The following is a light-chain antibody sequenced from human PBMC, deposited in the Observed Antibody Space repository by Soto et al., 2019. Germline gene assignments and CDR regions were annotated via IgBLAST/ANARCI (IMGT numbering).Light chain of an antibody. J-gene: IGKJ1*01. CDR2: DAS. V-gene: IGKV3-20*01. Sequence: EIVLTQSPGTLSLSAGERATLSCRAGQSVSSNSLAWYQQKPGQAPRLLIYDASIRATGIPDRFSGSGSGTDFSLTISRLEPEDFAAYYCQQYGNSPQTFGQGTKVDI. CDR3: QQYGNSPQT. CDR1: QSVSSNS.